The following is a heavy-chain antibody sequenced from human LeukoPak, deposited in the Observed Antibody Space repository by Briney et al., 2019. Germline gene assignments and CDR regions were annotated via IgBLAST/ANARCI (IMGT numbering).Heavy chain of an antibody. CDR3: ARDGSSWYPDVSYGMDV. CDR2: ISGSGGST. Sequence: GGSLRLSCAASGFTFSSYAMSWVRQAPGKGLEWVSAISGSGGSTYYADSVKGRFTVSRDNSKNTLYLQMNSLRAEDTAVYYCARDGSSWYPDVSYGMDVWGQGTTVTVSS. J-gene: IGHJ6*02. D-gene: IGHD6-13*01. CDR1: GFTFSSYA. V-gene: IGHV3-23*01.